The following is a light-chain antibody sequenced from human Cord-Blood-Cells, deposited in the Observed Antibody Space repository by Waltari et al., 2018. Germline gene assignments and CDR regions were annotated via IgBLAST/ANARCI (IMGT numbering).Light chain of an antibody. CDR3: QQSYSTPST. J-gene: IGKJ3*01. CDR1: QSISSY. CDR2: AAS. Sequence: DIQMTQSPSSLSASVGDRVTITCRASQSISSYLNWYQQKPGKAPKLLIYAASSLQSGVPSRFSGSGSETDFTLTISSLQPEDFATYYCQQSYSTPSTFGPVTKVDIK. V-gene: IGKV1-39*01.